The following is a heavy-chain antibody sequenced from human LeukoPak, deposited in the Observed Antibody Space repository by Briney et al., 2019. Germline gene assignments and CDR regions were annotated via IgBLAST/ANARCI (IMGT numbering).Heavy chain of an antibody. V-gene: IGHV3-74*01. CDR3: ARARWSSFDY. Sequence: PGGSLRLSCSVSGFTFSGHWMFWVRQAPGKGLVGVSSINSDGSSTGYTYSVKGRFTISRDNAKNTMYLQMNSLRAEDTAVYYCARARWSSFDYWGPGTLVTASP. CDR1: GFTFSGHW. J-gene: IGHJ4*02. CDR2: INSDGSST. D-gene: IGHD5-24*01.